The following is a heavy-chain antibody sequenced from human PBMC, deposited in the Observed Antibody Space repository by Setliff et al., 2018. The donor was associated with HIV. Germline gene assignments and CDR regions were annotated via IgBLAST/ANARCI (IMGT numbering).Heavy chain of an antibody. D-gene: IGHD3-10*01. CDR2: INQYGSEK. CDR3: ARPGRSNYWDSFDY. Sequence: LSCAASGFTFSTYWMSWVRQAPGKGQEWVANINQYGSEKYYVDSVKGRFTISRDNAKKSLDLQMNSLRVDDTAVYYCARPGRSNYWDSFDYWGQGILVTVSS. CDR1: GFTFSTYW. J-gene: IGHJ4*02. V-gene: IGHV3-7*01.